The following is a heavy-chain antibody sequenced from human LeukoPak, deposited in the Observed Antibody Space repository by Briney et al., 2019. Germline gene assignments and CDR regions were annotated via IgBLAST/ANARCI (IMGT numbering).Heavy chain of an antibody. CDR2: ISRNSGFI. CDR1: GFTFTTYD. D-gene: IGHD6-6*01. CDR3: ARDDVSTARASGMGV. V-gene: IGHV3-21*01. Sequence: GGSLRLSCAASGFTFTTYDMKWVRQAPGKGLEWVSYISRNSGFIYYADSVKGRFTITRDHAKNPLYLQMNSLGGEDMAVYYCARDDVSTARASGMGVWGKGTTVTVSS. J-gene: IGHJ6*04.